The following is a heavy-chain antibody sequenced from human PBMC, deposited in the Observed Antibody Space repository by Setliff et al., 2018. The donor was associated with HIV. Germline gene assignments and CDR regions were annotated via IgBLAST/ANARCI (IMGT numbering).Heavy chain of an antibody. CDR1: GYTFNSYG. CDR2: NIAFNGKT. D-gene: IGHD3-22*01. V-gene: IGHV1-18*01. J-gene: IGHJ4*02. CDR3: ARVIVDFDSSGFYYFDS. Sequence: VASVKVSCKTSGYTFNSYGISWVRQAPGQGLEWVGLNIAFNGKTNSAPKFQGRVIMTTDTSTSTAHMELRSLRSDDTAIYYCARVIVDFDSSGFYYFDSWGQGTLVTVSS.